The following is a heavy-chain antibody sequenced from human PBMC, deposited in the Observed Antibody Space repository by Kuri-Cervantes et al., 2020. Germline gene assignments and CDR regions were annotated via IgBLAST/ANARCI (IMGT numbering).Heavy chain of an antibody. V-gene: IGHV3-53*05. D-gene: IGHD1-26*01. CDR3: ATGVGATGY. CDR1: GFTVSSNY. Sequence: GESLKISCAASGFTVSSNYMSWVRQAPGKGLEWVSVIYSGGSTYYADSVRGRFTISRDSSKNTLYLQMNSLRAEDTAVYYCATGVGATGYWGQGTLVTVSS. J-gene: IGHJ4*02. CDR2: IYSGGST.